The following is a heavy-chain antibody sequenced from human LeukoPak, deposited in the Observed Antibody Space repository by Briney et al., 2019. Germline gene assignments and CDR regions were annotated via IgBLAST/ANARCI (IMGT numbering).Heavy chain of an antibody. Sequence: TLSLTCTVSGGSISSGGYYWSWIRQHPGKGLEWIGYIYYSGSTYYNPSLKSRVTISVDTSKNQFSLKLSSVTAADTAVYYCARVFGGYSYGQPLYNWFDPWGQGTLVTVSS. V-gene: IGHV4-31*03. D-gene: IGHD5-18*01. CDR2: IYYSGST. J-gene: IGHJ5*02. CDR3: ARVFGGYSYGQPLYNWFDP. CDR1: GGSISSGGYY.